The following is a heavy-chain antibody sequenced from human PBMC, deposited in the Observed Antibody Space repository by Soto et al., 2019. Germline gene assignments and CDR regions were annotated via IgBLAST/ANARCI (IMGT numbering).Heavy chain of an antibody. D-gene: IGHD4-17*01. CDR1: GYSFTTHG. J-gene: IGHJ6*02. V-gene: IGHV1-18*04. Sequence: ASVKVSCKASGYSFTTHGVSWVRRAPGHGLEWMGWISAYNGDTHYVQRFQGRLTMTTDTSTSTAYMELRSLTSDDTAVYYCARDPPFSGILRGTPLMDVWGQGTTVTVSS. CDR3: ARDPPFSGILRGTPLMDV. CDR2: ISAYNGDT.